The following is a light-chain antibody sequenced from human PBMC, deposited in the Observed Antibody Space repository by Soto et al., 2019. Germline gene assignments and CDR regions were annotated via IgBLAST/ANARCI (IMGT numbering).Light chain of an antibody. CDR3: YSYTASSTYV. CDR2: DVS. Sequence: QSALTQPASVSGSPGQSITISCTGTSSDVGGYNYVSWYQQHPAKAPKLMTYDVSNRPSGVSDRFSGSKSGNTASLTIAGLQAEDEADYYCYSYTASSTYVFGTGTQLTVL. V-gene: IGLV2-14*01. CDR1: SSDVGGYNY. J-gene: IGLJ1*01.